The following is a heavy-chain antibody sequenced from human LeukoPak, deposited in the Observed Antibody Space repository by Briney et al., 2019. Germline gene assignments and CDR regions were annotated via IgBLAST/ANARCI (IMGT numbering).Heavy chain of an antibody. CDR3: ARDLRGSYGYG. D-gene: IGHD5-18*01. J-gene: IGHJ4*02. CDR1: GFTFSSYE. CDR2: ISSSGSTI. V-gene: IGHV3-48*03. Sequence: GGSLRLSCAASGFTFSSYEMNWVRQAPGKGLEWVSYISSSGSTIYYADSVKGRFTISRDNAKDSLYLQMNSLRAEDTAVYYCARDLRGSYGYGWGQGTLVTVSS.